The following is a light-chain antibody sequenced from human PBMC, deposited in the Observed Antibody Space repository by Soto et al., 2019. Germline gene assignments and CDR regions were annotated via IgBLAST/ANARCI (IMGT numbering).Light chain of an antibody. V-gene: IGKV1-39*01. CDR3: QQSHTTRA. Sequence: DIQMTQSPSSLSASVGDRVTITCRARQSSNNYLRWYQQKPGKAPKLLIYAASSLQGGVPSRFSGSRSGTDFTLTISSLQPEDFATDYCQQSHTTRAFGPGTKVDIK. CDR1: QSSNNY. CDR2: AAS. J-gene: IGKJ3*01.